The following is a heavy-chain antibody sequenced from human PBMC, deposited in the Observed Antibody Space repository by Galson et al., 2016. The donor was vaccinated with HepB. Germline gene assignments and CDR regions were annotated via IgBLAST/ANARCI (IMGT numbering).Heavy chain of an antibody. J-gene: IGHJ6*02. D-gene: IGHD3-3*01. CDR3: AKDLGFLEWLFFDSYYYYGMDV. CDR2: ISGSGGST. CDR1: GFTFSSYA. V-gene: IGHV3-23*01. Sequence: SLRLSCAASGFTFSSYAMSWVRQAPGKGLEWVSAISGSGGSTYYADSVKGRFTISRDHSKNPLHLQMNSLRAEDTAVYYCAKDLGFLEWLFFDSYYYYGMDVWGQGTTVTVSS.